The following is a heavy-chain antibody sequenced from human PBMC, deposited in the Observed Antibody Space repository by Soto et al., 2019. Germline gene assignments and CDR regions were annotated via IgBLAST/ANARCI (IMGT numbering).Heavy chain of an antibody. CDR1: GVTFSSYA. V-gene: IGHV3-30-3*01. J-gene: IGHJ6*02. D-gene: IGHD3-3*01. CDR3: AREHRHYDFWSGCYKEDYYYGMDV. CDR2: ISYDGSNK. Sequence: PGGSLRLSCAASGVTFSSYAMHWVRQAPGKGLEWVAVISYDGSNKYYADSVKGRFTISRDNSKNTLYLQMNSLRAEDTAVYYCAREHRHYDFWSGCYKEDYYYGMDVWGQGTTVTVSS.